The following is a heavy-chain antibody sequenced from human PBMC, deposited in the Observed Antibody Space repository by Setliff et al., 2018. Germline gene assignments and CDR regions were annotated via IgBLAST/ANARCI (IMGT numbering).Heavy chain of an antibody. Sequence: SETLSLTCTVSGGSVRGYYWSWIRQPPGEGLEWIGYMYYSGDTNYNPSLKSRVTVSVDTSKNQFSLRLISVTAADTAVYYCARGRNIAARLLDSWGQGTLVTVSS. CDR1: GGSVRGYY. D-gene: IGHD6-6*01. CDR2: MYYSGDT. J-gene: IGHJ4*02. V-gene: IGHV4-59*02. CDR3: ARGRNIAARLLDS.